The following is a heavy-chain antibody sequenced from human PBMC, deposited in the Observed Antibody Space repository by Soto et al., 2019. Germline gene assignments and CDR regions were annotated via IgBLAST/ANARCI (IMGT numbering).Heavy chain of an antibody. J-gene: IGHJ5*02. CDR2: MNPDSGNT. CDR1: GYTFISYD. CDR3: ARRRGSNGWFDL. Sequence: ASVKVSCKASGYTFISYDINWVRQAPGQGLEWVGWMNPDSGNTGYAQNFQGRVTMTGNTSISSVYMELSSLTSEDTAVYYCARRRGSNGWFDLWGQGTLVTVPS. V-gene: IGHV1-8*01. D-gene: IGHD2-8*01.